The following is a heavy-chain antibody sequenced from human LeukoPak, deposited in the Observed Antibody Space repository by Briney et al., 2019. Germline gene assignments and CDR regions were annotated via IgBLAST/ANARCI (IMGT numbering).Heavy chain of an antibody. Sequence: SETLSLTCTASGGSISSYYWSWIRQPPGKGLEWIGEINHSGSTNYNPSLKSRVTISVDTSKNQFSLKLSSVTAADTAVYYCARGNHKRYSSSWYRPFDYWGQGTLVTVSS. CDR1: GGSISSYY. CDR3: ARGNHKRYSSSWYRPFDY. CDR2: INHSGST. J-gene: IGHJ4*02. V-gene: IGHV4-34*01. D-gene: IGHD6-13*01.